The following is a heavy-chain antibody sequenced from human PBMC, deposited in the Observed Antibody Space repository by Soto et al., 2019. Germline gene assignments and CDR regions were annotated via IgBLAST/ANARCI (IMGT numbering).Heavy chain of an antibody. CDR3: ARTRGAAGLYYFDS. D-gene: IGHD6-13*01. V-gene: IGHV1-18*01. CDR1: GYTFSSFG. J-gene: IGHJ4*02. CDR2: ISAYNGNR. Sequence: QVPVVQSGAEVKRPGASVKVSCKTSGYTFSSFGISWVRQAPGQGLEWVGYISAYNGNRNYAQKFQGRVTMTTDTSTATAYMEVRSLRSDDTAVYYCARTRGAAGLYYFDSWGQGTLVTVSS.